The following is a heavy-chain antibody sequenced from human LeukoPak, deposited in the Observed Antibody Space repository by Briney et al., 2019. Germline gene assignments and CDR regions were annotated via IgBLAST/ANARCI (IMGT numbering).Heavy chain of an antibody. J-gene: IGHJ3*02. V-gene: IGHV3-30*04. CDR3: ARGDSSGYDAFDI. CDR1: GFTFSSCA. CDR2: ISYDGSNK. Sequence: PGRSLRLSCAASGFTFSSCAMHWVRQAPGKGLEWVAVISYDGSNKYYADSVKGRFTISRDNSKNTLYLQMNSLRAEDTAVYYCARGDSSGYDAFDIWGQGTMATVSS. D-gene: IGHD3-22*01.